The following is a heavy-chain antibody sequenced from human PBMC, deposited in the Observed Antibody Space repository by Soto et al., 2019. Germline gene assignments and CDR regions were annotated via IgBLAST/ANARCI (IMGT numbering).Heavy chain of an antibody. CDR3: ARDLTKGLDV. CDR1: GYTFTSCG. Sequence: QVHLVQSGAEVKKPGASVKVSCQASGYTFTSCGISWVRQAPGQGLEWMGLINTYNGYTNYPQNFQGRVTMTTDTSTGTVYMELRSLTSDDTAVYYCARDLTKGLDVWGQGTTVTVSS. V-gene: IGHV1-18*01. CDR2: INTYNGYT. J-gene: IGHJ6*02. D-gene: IGHD4-4*01.